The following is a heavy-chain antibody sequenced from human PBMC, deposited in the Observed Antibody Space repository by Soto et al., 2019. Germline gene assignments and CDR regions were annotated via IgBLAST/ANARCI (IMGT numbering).Heavy chain of an antibody. CDR3: ARAYYDFWTSYHYGMDV. D-gene: IGHD3-3*01. J-gene: IGHJ6*02. CDR2: IYQSGST. V-gene: IGHV4-30-2*01. Sequence: QLQLQESGSGLVKPSQTLSLTCAVSGVSISSDGYSWSWIRQPPGKGLEWIGFIYQSGSTYYNPSLNTRGTMSVDRSTNQFSLKLTSVTAADTAVYYCARAYYDFWTSYHYGMDVWGQGTTVTVSS. CDR1: GVSISSDGYS.